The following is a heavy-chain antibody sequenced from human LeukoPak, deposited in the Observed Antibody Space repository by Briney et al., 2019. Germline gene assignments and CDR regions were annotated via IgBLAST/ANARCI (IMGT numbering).Heavy chain of an antibody. J-gene: IGHJ4*02. CDR2: ISGSGDTT. CDR3: AKGVIAARGFFDY. V-gene: IGHV3-23*01. Sequence: GGSLRLSCAASGFTFSSYAMSWVRQAPGKGLEWVSAISGSGDTTDLADSVKGRFTISRDNSKNTLYLQMNSLRAEDTAVYYCAKGVIAARGFFDYWGQGTLVTVSS. D-gene: IGHD6-6*01. CDR1: GFTFSSYA.